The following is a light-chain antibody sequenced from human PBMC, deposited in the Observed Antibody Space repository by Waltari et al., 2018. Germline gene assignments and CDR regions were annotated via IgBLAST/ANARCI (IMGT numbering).Light chain of an antibody. CDR3: ALWDDSLNAWI. CDR2: SDD. Sequence: QSVLTPPPYASGTPGQRVTIPCSGGRCHTVRPTVTWYQDLPGTAPKLLIHSDDKRPSGVPDRFSGSRSGTSGYLAISGLQSEDEADYYCALWDDSLNAWIFGGGTRLTVL. CDR1: RCHTVRPT. J-gene: IGLJ3*02. V-gene: IGLV1-44*01.